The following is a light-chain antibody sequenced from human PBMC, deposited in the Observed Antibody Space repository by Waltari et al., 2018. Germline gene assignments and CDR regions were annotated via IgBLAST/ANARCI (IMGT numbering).Light chain of an antibody. Sequence: EIVLTQSPATLSLSPGERATLPCRASQSINNYLAWYQHKPGQPPRLLIYDASNRATGVPARFSGGGSGTDFTLTISSLDPEDFAVYYCHHRSTWSLTFGGGTEVEI. CDR3: HHRSTWSLT. V-gene: IGKV3-11*01. J-gene: IGKJ4*01. CDR2: DAS. CDR1: QSINNY.